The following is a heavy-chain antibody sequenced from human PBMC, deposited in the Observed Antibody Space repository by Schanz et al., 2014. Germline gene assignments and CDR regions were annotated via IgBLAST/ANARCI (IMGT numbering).Heavy chain of an antibody. CDR2: ISHNSHYT. CDR3: ARDPNSVNEIDY. J-gene: IGHJ4*02. V-gene: IGHV3-11*05. CDR1: GFTFSDYY. D-gene: IGHD5-12*01. Sequence: QVQLVESGGGLVKPGGSLRLSCAASGFTFSDYYMSWIRQAPGKGLEWVSYISHNSHYTNYADSVKGRFTISRDTAENSVYLQMNSLRAEDTAVYYCARDPNSVNEIDYWGQGTLVTVSS.